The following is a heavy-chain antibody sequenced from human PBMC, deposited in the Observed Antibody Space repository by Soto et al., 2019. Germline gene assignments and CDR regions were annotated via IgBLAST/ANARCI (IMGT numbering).Heavy chain of an antibody. CDR1: DGSISSYY. J-gene: IGHJ6*03. D-gene: IGHD5-18*01. CDR2: IYYSGST. CDR3: ARTDVDTAMGHPYYYYYYMDV. V-gene: IGHV4-59*08. Sequence: SETLSLTCTVSDGSISSYYWGWIRQPPGKGLEWIGYIYYSGSTNYNPSLKSRVTISVDTSKNQFSLKLSSVTAADTAVYYCARTDVDTAMGHPYYYYYYMDVWGKGTTVTVSS.